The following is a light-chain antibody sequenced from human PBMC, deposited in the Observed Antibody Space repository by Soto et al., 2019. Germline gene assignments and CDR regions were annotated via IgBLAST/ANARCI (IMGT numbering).Light chain of an antibody. V-gene: IGKV3-15*01. CDR2: GAS. CDR1: QSVRSN. CDR3: PQYDNWPPWT. J-gene: IGKJ1*01. Sequence: EIVMTQSPATLSVSPGERATLSCRASQSVRSNLACYQQKPGQAPRLLIYGASTRATGIPARFSGSGSGTEFTLTISRLQSEDFAVYYCPQYDNWPPWTFGQGTKVEIK.